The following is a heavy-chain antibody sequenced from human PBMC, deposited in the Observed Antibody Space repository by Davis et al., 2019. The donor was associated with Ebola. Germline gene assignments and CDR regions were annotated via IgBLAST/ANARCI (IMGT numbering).Heavy chain of an antibody. Sequence: MPSETLSLTCTVSGGSISSGGYYWSWIRPPPGKGLEWIGSIYYSGITYYNPSLKSRVTISVDTSKNQFSLKLRSVTAADTAVYYCAREPWSGIDYWGQGTLVTVSS. D-gene: IGHD3-3*01. V-gene: IGHV4-39*02. CDR3: AREPWSGIDY. J-gene: IGHJ4*02. CDR2: IYYSGIT. CDR1: GGSISSGGYY.